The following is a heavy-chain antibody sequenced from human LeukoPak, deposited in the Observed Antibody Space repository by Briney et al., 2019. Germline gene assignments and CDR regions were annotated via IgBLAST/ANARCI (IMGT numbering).Heavy chain of an antibody. D-gene: IGHD5-24*01. J-gene: IGHJ4*02. Sequence: GGSLRLSCAASGFTASSNAMSWVRQAPGKGLEWVSSIRANADVTYYGDSVKGRFTISRDTSKNTLYLQMDSLRAEDTAVYYCAKDHASDGWPTFDDWGQGTLVTVSP. CDR1: GFTASSNA. V-gene: IGHV3-23*01. CDR3: AKDHASDGWPTFDD. CDR2: IRANADVT.